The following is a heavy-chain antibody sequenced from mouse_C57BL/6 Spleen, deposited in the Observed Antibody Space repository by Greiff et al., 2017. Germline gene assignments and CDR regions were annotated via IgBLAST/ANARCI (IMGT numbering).Heavy chain of an antibody. J-gene: IGHJ4*01. CDR1: GYTFTSYW. CDR2: IDPSDSET. D-gene: IGHD3-1*01. Sequence: QVQLKQPGAELVRPGSSVKLSCKASGYTFTSYWMHWVKQRPIQGLEWIGNIDPSDSETHYNQKFKDKATLTVDKSSSTAYMQLSSLTSEDSAVYYGGRSRARFDAMDYWGQGTSVTVSS. CDR3: GRSRARFDAMDY. V-gene: IGHV1-52*01.